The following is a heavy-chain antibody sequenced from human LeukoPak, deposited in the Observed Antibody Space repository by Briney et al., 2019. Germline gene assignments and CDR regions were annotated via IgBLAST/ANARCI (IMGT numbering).Heavy chain of an antibody. CDR2: FSYSGSA. CDR3: AREGGPYRPLDY. CDR1: GASITSYY. J-gene: IGHJ4*02. Sequence: SETLSLTCTVSGASITSYYWSWIRQPPGKGLEWIGFFSYSGSANYNPSLMGRVAISVDTSENHISLQLTSVTAADTAVYYCAREGGPYRPLDYSGQGTLVTVSS. V-gene: IGHV4-59*12.